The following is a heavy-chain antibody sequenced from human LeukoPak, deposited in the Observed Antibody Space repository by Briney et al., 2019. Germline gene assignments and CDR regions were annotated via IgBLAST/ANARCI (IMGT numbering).Heavy chain of an antibody. V-gene: IGHV1-18*01. CDR2: ISAYNGNT. Sequence: ASVKASCKASGYTFTSYGISWVRQAPGQGLEWMGWISAYNGNTNYAQKLQGRVTMTTDTSTSTAYMELRSLRSDDTAVYYCASSPHPDPANWFDPWGQGTLVTVSS. J-gene: IGHJ5*02. CDR1: GYTFTSYG. CDR3: ASSPHPDPANWFDP.